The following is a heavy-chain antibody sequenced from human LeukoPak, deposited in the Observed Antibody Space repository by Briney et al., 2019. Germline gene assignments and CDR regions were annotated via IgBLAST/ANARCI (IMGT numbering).Heavy chain of an antibody. J-gene: IGHJ4*02. D-gene: IGHD1-26*01. CDR2: IDNSGNTI. Sequence: GGSLRLSCAASGFTFSYYYMSWIRQAPGKGLEWLSYIDNSGNTIYYADSVKGRFSISRDNAKTSLYLQMNSLRAEDTAMYYCATPTGYSWSFFSPLDYWGQGTLVTVSS. V-gene: IGHV3-11*01. CDR1: GFTFSYYY. CDR3: ATPTGYSWSFFSPLDY.